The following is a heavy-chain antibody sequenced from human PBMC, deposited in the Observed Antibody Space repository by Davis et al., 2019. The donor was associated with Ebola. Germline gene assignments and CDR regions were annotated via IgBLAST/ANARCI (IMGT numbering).Heavy chain of an antibody. CDR2: VYYSGSS. J-gene: IGHJ4*02. Sequence: SETLSFTCTVSGASISTSSFYWAWIRQPPGKGLEWIGTVYYSGSSYYNPSLKSRVTVSIDTSKNRFSLKLRSVTAADTAVYYCVRGSDAYKTGYWGQGTLVTVSS. V-gene: IGHV4-39*01. D-gene: IGHD5-24*01. CDR1: GASISTSSFY. CDR3: VRGSDAYKTGY.